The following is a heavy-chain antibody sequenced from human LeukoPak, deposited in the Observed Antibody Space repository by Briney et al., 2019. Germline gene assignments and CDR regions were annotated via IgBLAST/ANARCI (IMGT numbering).Heavy chain of an antibody. J-gene: IGHJ6*02. V-gene: IGHV3-21*01. D-gene: IGHD6-19*01. CDR3: ARDELFGSGYYYGMDV. CDR2: ISSSSSYI. CDR1: GFTFSSYS. Sequence: GGSLRLSCAASGFTFSSYSMNWVRQAPGKGLEWVSSISSSSSYIYYADSVKGRFTISRDNAKNSLYLQMNSLRAEGTAVYYCARDELFGSGYYYGMDVWGQGTTVTVSS.